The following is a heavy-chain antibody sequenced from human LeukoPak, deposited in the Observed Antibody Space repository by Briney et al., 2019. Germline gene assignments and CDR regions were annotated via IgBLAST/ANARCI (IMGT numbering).Heavy chain of an antibody. CDR3: ARAPARRNVMWTTPSWGSFDY. Sequence: GASVKVSCKASGYTFTSYGISWVRQAPGQGLEWMGWISAYNGNTNYAQKLQGRVTMTTDTSTSTAYMELRSLRSDDTAVYYCARAPARRNVMWTTPSWGSFDYWGQGTLVTVSS. D-gene: IGHD3-10*01. CDR1: GYTFTSYG. J-gene: IGHJ4*02. V-gene: IGHV1-18*01. CDR2: ISAYNGNT.